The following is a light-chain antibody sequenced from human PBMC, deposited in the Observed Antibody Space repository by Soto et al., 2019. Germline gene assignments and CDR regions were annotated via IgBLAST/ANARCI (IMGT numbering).Light chain of an antibody. CDR2: GAS. Sequence: EIVMTQSPATLSVSPGERATLSCRASQSVSSNLAWYQQKPGQAPRLLMYGASTRATGIPDRFSGSGSGTEFTLTISSLQSDAFAVYYCQQHNNWPPWTFGQGTKVEIK. CDR3: QQHNNWPPWT. CDR1: QSVSSN. V-gene: IGKV3-15*01. J-gene: IGKJ1*01.